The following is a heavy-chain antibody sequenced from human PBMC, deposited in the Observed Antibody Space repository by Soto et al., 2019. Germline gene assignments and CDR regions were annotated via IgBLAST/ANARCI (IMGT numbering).Heavy chain of an antibody. CDR2: AYYRSRWHY. D-gene: IGHD6-19*01. CDR1: GDSVSNNGAT. CDR3: ARDPPDFSSGFDY. V-gene: IGHV6-1*01. J-gene: IGHJ4*02. Sequence: PSQTLSLTCAISGDSVSNNGATWNWIRQSPSRGLEWLGRAYYRSRWHYDYATSVRSRITINPDTSKNQFSLQLNSVTPEDTAVYYCARDPPDFSSGFDYWGQGTLVTVSS.